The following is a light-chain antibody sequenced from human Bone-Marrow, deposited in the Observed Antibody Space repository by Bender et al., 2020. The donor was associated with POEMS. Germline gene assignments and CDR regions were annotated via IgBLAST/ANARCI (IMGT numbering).Light chain of an antibody. Sequence: SKRPSGVSHRFSGSNSGNTASLTISELQAADEADYYCCSYAGDSVVIFGGGTKLTVL. V-gene: IGLV2-23*01. J-gene: IGLJ2*01. CDR3: CSYAGDSVVI. CDR2: S.